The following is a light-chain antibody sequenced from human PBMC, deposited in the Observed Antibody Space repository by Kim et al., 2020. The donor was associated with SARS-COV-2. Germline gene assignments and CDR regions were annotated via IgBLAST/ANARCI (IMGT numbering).Light chain of an antibody. V-gene: IGKV3-20*01. CDR1: QYVRSNY. J-gene: IGKJ1*01. CDR3: QQYSSSPQT. CDR2: GAS. Sequence: CAREKGTLACSASQYVRSNYLAWYEQKPGQSPRLLIYGASSRATGIPDRFSGSGSGTDFTLTISRLEPEDIAVYYCQQYSSSPQTFGQGTKLDIK.